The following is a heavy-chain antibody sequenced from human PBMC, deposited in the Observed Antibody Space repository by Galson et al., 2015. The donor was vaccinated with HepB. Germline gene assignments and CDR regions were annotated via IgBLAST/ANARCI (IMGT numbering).Heavy chain of an antibody. Sequence: SETLSLTCTVSGGSISSYYWSWIRQPPGKGLEWIGYIYYSGSTNYNPSFKSRVTISVDTSKNQFSLKLSSVTAADTAVYYCASTMVRGVITHYYYYGMDVWRQGTTVTVSS. CDR3: ASTMVRGVITHYYYYGMDV. CDR2: IYYSGST. J-gene: IGHJ6*02. V-gene: IGHV4-59*01. CDR1: GGSISSYY. D-gene: IGHD3-10*01.